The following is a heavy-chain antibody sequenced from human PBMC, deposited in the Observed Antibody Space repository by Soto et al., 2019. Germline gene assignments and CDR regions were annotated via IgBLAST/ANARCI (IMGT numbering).Heavy chain of an antibody. CDR1: GGSFSGYY. J-gene: IGHJ6*02. D-gene: IGHD4-17*01. CDR2: INHSGST. CDR3: ARGPTVTGTGGMDV. V-gene: IGHV4-34*01. Sequence: SETLSLTCAVYGGSFSGYYWSWIRQPPGKGLEWIGEINHSGSTNYNPSLKSRVTISVDTSKNQFSLKLSSVTAADTAVYYCARGPTVTGTGGMDVWGQGTTVTVS.